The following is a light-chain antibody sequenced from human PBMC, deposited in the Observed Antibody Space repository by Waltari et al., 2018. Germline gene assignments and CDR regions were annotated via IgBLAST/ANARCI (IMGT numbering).Light chain of an antibody. CDR3: YSTDSSGNHRV. V-gene: IGLV3-10*01. CDR2: EDS. CDR1: ALPKIY. J-gene: IGLJ2*01. Sequence: SYELTQPPSVSVSPGQTARITCSGDALPKIYAYWYQQKSGQAPVLVIYEDSKRPSGIPERFSGSRSGTMATLTISGAQVEDEADYYCYSTDSSGNHRVFGGGTKLTVL.